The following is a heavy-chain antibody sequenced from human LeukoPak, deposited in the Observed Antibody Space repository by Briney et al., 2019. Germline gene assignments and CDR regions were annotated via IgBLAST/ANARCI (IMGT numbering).Heavy chain of an antibody. V-gene: IGHV3-23*01. CDR3: AKDRRRVGATLYIFDY. CDR1: GFTFSSYA. CDR2: ISGSGGST. J-gene: IGHJ4*02. Sequence: GGSLRLSCAASGFTFSSYAMSWVRQAPGKGLEWVSAISGSGGSTYYADSVKGRFTISRDNSKNTLYLQMNSLRAEDTAVHYCAKDRRRVGATLYIFDYWGQGTLVTVSS. D-gene: IGHD1-26*01.